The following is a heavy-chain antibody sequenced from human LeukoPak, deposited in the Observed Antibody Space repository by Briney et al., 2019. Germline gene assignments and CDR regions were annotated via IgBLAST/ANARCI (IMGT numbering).Heavy chain of an antibody. Sequence: SETLSLTCTVSGGSISRSSYYWGWIRQPPGKGLEWIGSIYDSGSTNYNPSLKSRVTMSVDTSKNQFSLKLSSVTAADTAVYYCARSRIAVAVGWELFDYWGQGTLVTVSS. J-gene: IGHJ4*02. CDR1: GGSISRSSYY. CDR3: ARSRIAVAVGWELFDY. D-gene: IGHD6-19*01. CDR2: IYDSGST. V-gene: IGHV4-39*07.